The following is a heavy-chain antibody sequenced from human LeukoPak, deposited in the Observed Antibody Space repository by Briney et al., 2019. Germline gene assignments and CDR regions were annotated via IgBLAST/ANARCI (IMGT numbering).Heavy chain of an antibody. V-gene: IGHV3-23*01. J-gene: IGHJ4*02. CDR3: AKDHCSSSSCSHHFDY. CDR1: GGSISTYY. Sequence: PSETLSLTCTVSGGSISTYYWTWVRQAPGKGLEWVSGISGRGGSTYYADSVKGRFTISRDNSKNTLYLQMNSLRAEDMAVYYCAKDHCSSSSCSHHFDYWGQGTLVTVSS. CDR2: ISGRGGST. D-gene: IGHD2-2*01.